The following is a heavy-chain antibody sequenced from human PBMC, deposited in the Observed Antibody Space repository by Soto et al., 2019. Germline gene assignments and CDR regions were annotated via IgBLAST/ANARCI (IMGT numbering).Heavy chain of an antibody. CDR2: IYHSGST. CDR3: ARGRFGVVTRNFDY. V-gene: IGHV4-30-2*01. Sequence: QLQLQESGSGLVKPSQTLSLTCAVSGGSISSGGYSWSWIRQPPGKGLEWIGYIYHSGSTYYNPSHKSRVTRSVDRSTNQLSLKLGSVTAADTAVYYCARGRFGVVTRNFDYWGQGTLVSVSS. D-gene: IGHD3-3*01. CDR1: GGSISSGGYS. J-gene: IGHJ4*02.